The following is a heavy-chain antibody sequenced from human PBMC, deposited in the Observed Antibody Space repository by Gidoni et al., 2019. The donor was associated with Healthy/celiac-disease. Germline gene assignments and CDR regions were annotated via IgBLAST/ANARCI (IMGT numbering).Heavy chain of an antibody. D-gene: IGHD5-12*01. Sequence: EVQLVESGGGLVQPGRFLRLSCAASGFTFDDYAMHWVRQARGKGLEWVSGISWNRGSIGYADSVKGRFTISRDNAKNSLYLQMNSLRAEDTALYYCAKDLEATSRYGMDVWGQGTTVTVSS. CDR3: AKDLEATSRYGMDV. CDR1: GFTFDDYA. V-gene: IGHV3-9*01. CDR2: ISWNRGSI. J-gene: IGHJ6*02.